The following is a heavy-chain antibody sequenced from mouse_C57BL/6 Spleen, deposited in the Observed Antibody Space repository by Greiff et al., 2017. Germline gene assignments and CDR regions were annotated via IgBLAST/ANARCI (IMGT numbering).Heavy chain of an antibody. V-gene: IGHV1-66*01. CDR3: ARGGLDMRTWFAY. D-gene: IGHD3-1*01. Sequence: VKLQESGPELVKPGASVKISCKASGYSFTSYYIHWVKQRPGQGLEWIGWIYPGSGNTKYNEKFKGKATLTADTSSSTAYMQLSSLTSEDSAVYYCARGGLDMRTWFAYWGQGTLVTVSA. J-gene: IGHJ3*01. CDR1: GYSFTSYY. CDR2: IYPGSGNT.